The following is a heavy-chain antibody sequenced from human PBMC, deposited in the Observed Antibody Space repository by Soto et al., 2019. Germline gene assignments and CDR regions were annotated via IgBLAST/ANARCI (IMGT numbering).Heavy chain of an antibody. D-gene: IGHD2-2*01. CDR3: ARGGCSSTSCYGNWFDP. V-gene: IGHV4-30-4*01. CDR2: IYYSGST. CDR1: GGSISSGDYY. Sequence: SETLSLTCTVSGGSISSGDYYWSWIRQPPGKGLEWIGYIYYSGSTYYNPSLKSRVTISVDTSKNQFSLRLSSVTAADTAVYYCARGGCSSTSCYGNWFDPWGQGTLVTVSS. J-gene: IGHJ5*02.